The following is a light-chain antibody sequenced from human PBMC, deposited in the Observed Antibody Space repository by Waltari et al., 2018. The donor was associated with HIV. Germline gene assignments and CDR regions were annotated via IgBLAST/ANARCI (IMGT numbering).Light chain of an antibody. V-gene: IGLV2-8*01. J-gene: IGLJ2*01. CDR1: SSDVGGYNY. CDR3: SSYAGSRGL. Sequence: QSALTQPPSASGSPGQSVTISCTGTSSDVGGYNYVSWYQQHPGKAPKLMIYEVSKRPAGVSYRLSGSKSGNTASLTVSGLQAEDEADYYCSSYAGSRGLFGGGTKLTVL. CDR2: EVS.